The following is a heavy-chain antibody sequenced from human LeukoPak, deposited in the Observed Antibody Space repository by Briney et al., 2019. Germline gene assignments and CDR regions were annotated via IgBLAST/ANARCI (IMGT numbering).Heavy chain of an antibody. J-gene: IGHJ4*02. CDR2: IYYSGST. CDR1: GGSISSGDYY. D-gene: IGHD2-2*01. V-gene: IGHV4-30-4*08. Sequence: SETLSLTCTVSGGSISSGDYYWSWIRQPPGKGLEWIGYIYYSGSTYYNPSLKSRVTISVDTSKNQFSLKLSSVTAADTAVYYCAREAPRCSSTSCYVDYWGQGTLVTVSS. CDR3: AREAPRCSSTSCYVDY.